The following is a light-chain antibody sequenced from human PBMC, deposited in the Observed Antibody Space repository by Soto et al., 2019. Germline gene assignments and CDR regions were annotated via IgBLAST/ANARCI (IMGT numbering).Light chain of an antibody. V-gene: IGLV1-44*01. Sequence: QSVLTQPHSASGTPGQRVTISCSGSSSNIGTSSVHWFQRLPGTAPKLLISTTNQRPSGVPERFSGSKSGTSASLAISGLQSEDEADYCCSSYTSSSTYVFGTGTKVTVL. CDR1: SSNIGTSS. CDR2: TTN. J-gene: IGLJ1*01. CDR3: SSYTSSSTYV.